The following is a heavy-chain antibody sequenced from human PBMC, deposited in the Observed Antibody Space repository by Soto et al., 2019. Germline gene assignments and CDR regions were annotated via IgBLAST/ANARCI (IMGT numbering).Heavy chain of an antibody. D-gene: IGHD3-22*01. CDR1: GYTFTSYG. J-gene: IGHJ4*02. V-gene: IGHV1-18*04. CDR3: ARGKAYYDSSGYYSDY. Sequence: ASVKVSCKASGYTFTSYGISWVRQAPGQGLEWMGWISAYNGNTNYVQKLQGRVTMTTDTSTSTAYMELRSLRSDDTAVYYCARGKAYYDSSGYYSDYWGQGTLVTVSS. CDR2: ISAYNGNT.